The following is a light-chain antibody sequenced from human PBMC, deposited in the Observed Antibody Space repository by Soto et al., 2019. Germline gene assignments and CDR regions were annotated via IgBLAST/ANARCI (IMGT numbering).Light chain of an antibody. Sequence: QSVLTQPPSASGTPGQRVTISCSGGSCNIGTNYVFWYQQLPGTAPKLLIYKNNQRPSGVPDRFSGSKSGASASLAISGLRSEDEADYYCTTWDTSLGGYWVFGGGTKLTVL. J-gene: IGLJ3*02. V-gene: IGLV1-47*01. CDR2: KNN. CDR1: SCNIGTNY. CDR3: TTWDTSLGGYWV.